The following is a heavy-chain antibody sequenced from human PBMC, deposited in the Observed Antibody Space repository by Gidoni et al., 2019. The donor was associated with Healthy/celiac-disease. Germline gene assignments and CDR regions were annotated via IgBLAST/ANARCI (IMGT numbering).Heavy chain of an antibody. CDR2: IKYSGSN. CDR3: ARQGNVLLWFGETPDY. V-gene: IGHV4-39*01. Sequence: QLQLQESGPGLVKPSETPSPPCTVSGGSISSSSYYWGWIRQPPGKGLGWIGSIKYSGSNYYNPSLKRRVTISVDTSKNQFSLKLSSVTAADTAVYYCARQGNVLLWFGETPDYWGQGTLVTVSS. D-gene: IGHD3-10*01. CDR1: GGSISSSSYY. J-gene: IGHJ4*02.